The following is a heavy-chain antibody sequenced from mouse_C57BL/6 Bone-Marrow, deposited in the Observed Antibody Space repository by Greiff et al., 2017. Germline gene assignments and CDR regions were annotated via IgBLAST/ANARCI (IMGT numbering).Heavy chain of an antibody. Sequence: QVQLQQSGAELVMPGASVKLSCKASGYTFTSYWMHWVKQRPGQGLEWIGEIDPSDSYTNYNQKFKGKSTLTVDKSSSTAYMQLSSLTSEDSAVYYCARLAGLFDYWGQGTTLTVSS. J-gene: IGHJ2*01. CDR2: IDPSDSYT. CDR1: GYTFTSYW. V-gene: IGHV1-69*01. CDR3: ARLAGLFDY. D-gene: IGHD3-3*01.